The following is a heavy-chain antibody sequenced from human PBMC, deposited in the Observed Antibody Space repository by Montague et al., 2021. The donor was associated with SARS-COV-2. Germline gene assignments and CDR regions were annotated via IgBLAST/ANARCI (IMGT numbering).Heavy chain of an antibody. CDR2: IYYNGQI. D-gene: IGHD1-1*01. CDR3: AVEPNYFFDY. Sequence: SETLSLTCNFTNDSITFTLYLSCWSPQPAATALDWIGSIYYNGQISYNSSLERRALLSIDTSKNQFSLRLSSVIASDTAVYYCAVEPNYFFDYWGQGFLVSLS. V-gene: IGHV4-39*01. J-gene: IGHJ4*02. CDR1: NDSITFTLYL.